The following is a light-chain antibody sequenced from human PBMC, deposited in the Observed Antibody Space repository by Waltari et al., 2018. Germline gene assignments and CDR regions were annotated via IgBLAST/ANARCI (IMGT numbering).Light chain of an antibody. J-gene: IGLJ3*02. V-gene: IGLV2-14*03. CDR2: DVN. Sequence: QYALTQPASVSGSPGQSIPMSCTGTSSDIGSQIYVSWYQHHPGTAPKLMIHDVNERPSGVSNRFSGSKSVNAASLTISGLQADDEADYYCCAYTGSVWVFGGGTKLTVL. CDR1: SSDIGSQIY. CDR3: CAYTGSVWV.